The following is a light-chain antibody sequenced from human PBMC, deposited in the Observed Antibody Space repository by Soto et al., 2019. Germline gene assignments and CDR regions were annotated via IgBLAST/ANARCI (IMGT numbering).Light chain of an antibody. CDR2: STS. CDR3: VLYMGSGIWV. V-gene: IGLV8-61*01. Sequence: QTVVTQEPSFSVSPGGTVTLTCGVSSGSVSTRYYPSWYQQTPGQAPRTLIYSTSTRSSGVPHRFSGSIVGNKAALTISGAQADDESDYYCVLYMGSGIWVFGGGTKLTVL. CDR1: SGSVSTRYY. J-gene: IGLJ3*02.